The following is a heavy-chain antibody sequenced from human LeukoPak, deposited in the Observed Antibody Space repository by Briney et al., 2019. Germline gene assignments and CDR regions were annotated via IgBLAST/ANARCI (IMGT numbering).Heavy chain of an antibody. V-gene: IGHV3-23*01. Sequence: PGGSLRLSCAASGFTFSSYAMSWVRQAPGKGLEWVSAISGSGGSTYYADSVKGRFTISRDNSKNTPYLQMNSLRAEDTAVYYCAKGSYSSGWYGVDYWGQGTLVTVSS. CDR2: ISGSGGST. CDR3: AKGSYSSGWYGVDY. J-gene: IGHJ4*02. CDR1: GFTFSSYA. D-gene: IGHD6-19*01.